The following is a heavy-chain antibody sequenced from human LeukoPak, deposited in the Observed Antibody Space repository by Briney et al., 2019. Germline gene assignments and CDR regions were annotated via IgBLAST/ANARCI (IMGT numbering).Heavy chain of an antibody. CDR3: ARQSYGSGSYYNY. J-gene: IGHJ4*02. CDR2: IYHSGST. Sequence: SETLSLTCTVSGYSISSGYYWGWIRQPPGKGLEWIGSIYHSGSTYYNPSLKSRVTMSVDTSKNQFSLKLSSVTAADTAVYYCARQSYGSGSYYNYWGQGTLVTVSS. D-gene: IGHD3-10*01. V-gene: IGHV4-38-2*02. CDR1: GYSISSGYY.